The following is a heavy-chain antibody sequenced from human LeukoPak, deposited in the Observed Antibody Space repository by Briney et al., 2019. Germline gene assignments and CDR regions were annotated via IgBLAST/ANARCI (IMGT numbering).Heavy chain of an antibody. CDR1: GFTFSSYS. Sequence: WGSLRLSCAASGFTFSSYSMNWVRQAPGKGLEWVSSISSSSSYIYYADSVKGRFTISRDNAKNSLYLQMNSLRAEDTAVYYCARGMVRGVNVSSGYWGQGTLVTVSS. J-gene: IGHJ4*02. D-gene: IGHD3-10*01. V-gene: IGHV3-21*01. CDR3: ARGMVRGVNVSSGY. CDR2: ISSSSSYI.